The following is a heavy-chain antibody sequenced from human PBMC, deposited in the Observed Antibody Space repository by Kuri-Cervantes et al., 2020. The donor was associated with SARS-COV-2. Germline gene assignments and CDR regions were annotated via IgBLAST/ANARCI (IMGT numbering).Heavy chain of an antibody. V-gene: IGHV4-59*12. CDR1: GGSISSYY. J-gene: IGHJ4*02. D-gene: IGHD3-10*01. CDR3: ARDGRWPMAIIDY. CDR2: IYYSGST. Sequence: SGTLSLTCTVSGGSISSYYWSWIRQPPGKGLEWIGYIYYSGSTNYNPSLKSRVTISVDTSKNQFSLKLSSVTAADTAVYYCARDGRWPMAIIDYWGQGTLVTVSS.